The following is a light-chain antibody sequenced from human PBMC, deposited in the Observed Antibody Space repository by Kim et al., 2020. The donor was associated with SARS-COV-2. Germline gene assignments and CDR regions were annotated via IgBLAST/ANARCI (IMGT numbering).Light chain of an antibody. CDR1: SLRNYH. J-gene: IGLJ2*01. Sequence: SSELTQDPAVSVALGQTVRITCQGDSLRNYHASWYQQKPGQAPILVIYASNAPPSGIPNRFPGSRSGNTASLNITGAQAEEEAEYYCNSRDHMGYQLFGG. V-gene: IGLV3-19*01. CDR3: NSRDHMGYQL. CDR2: ASN.